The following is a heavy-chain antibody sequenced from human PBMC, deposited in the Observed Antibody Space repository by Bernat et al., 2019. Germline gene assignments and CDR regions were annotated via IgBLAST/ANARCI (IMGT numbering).Heavy chain of an antibody. Sequence: QVQLQQWGAGLLKPSETLSLTCAVYGGSFSGYYWSWIRQPPGKGLEWIGEINHSGSTNYNPSLKSRVTISVDTSKNQFSLKLSSVTAADTAVYYCARVGYDYVWGSYRHQTVFDYWGQGTLVTVSS. V-gene: IGHV4-34*01. J-gene: IGHJ4*02. CDR2: INHSGST. D-gene: IGHD3-16*02. CDR1: GGSFSGYY. CDR3: ARVGYDYVWGSYRHQTVFDY.